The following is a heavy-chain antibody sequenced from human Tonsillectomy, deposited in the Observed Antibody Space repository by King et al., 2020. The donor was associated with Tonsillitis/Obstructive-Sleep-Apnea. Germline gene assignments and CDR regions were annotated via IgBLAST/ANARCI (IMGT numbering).Heavy chain of an antibody. CDR3: AKDLIIAVSGTPGDAFDI. CDR1: GFIFEDYA. CDR2: ISWNSGST. J-gene: IGHJ3*02. V-gene: IGHV3-9*01. Sequence: VQLVESGGALVQPGRSLRLSCVASGFIFEDYAMYWVRQTPGKGLEWVSGISWNSGSTAYADSVKGRFTISRDNAKNSLHLQMNSLRAEDTAFYYCAKDLIIAVSGTPGDAFDIWGQGTMVTVS. D-gene: IGHD6-13*01.